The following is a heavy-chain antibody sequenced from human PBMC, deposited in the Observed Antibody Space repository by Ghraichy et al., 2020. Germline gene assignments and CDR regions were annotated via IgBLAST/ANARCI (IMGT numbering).Heavy chain of an antibody. V-gene: IGHV3-66*01. D-gene: IGHD2-15*01. CDR1: GFTVSNSY. Sequence: SCAASGFTVSNSYMSWVRQAPGKGLEWVSVVYSGGSAYYADSVKGRFTVSRDNSMNTMFLQMNSLRAEDTAVYYCARVLIYCSGGTCYRSDAFDIWGQGTMVTVSS. CDR2: VYSGGSA. CDR3: ARVLIYCSGGTCYRSDAFDI. J-gene: IGHJ3*02.